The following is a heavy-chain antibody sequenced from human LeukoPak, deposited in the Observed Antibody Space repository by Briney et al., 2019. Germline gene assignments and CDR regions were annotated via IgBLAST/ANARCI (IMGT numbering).Heavy chain of an antibody. V-gene: IGHV4-59*08. D-gene: IGHD6-19*01. Sequence: SETLSLTCTVSGGSISSFYWNWIRQPPGKGLEWLGYIYYSGSSNYNPSLKSRITISVDTSKNQFSLNPSSVTAADTAVYYCARHRGYSSGLFEYWGQGTLVTASS. CDR2: IYYSGSS. J-gene: IGHJ4*02. CDR1: GGSISSFY. CDR3: ARHRGYSSGLFEY.